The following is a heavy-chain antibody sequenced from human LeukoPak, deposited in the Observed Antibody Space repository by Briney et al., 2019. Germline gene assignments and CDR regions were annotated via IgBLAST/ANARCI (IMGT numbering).Heavy chain of an antibody. J-gene: IGHJ6*02. CDR1: GDSISTGGYY. Sequence: SETLSLTCTVSGDSISTGGYYWAWIRQHRERGLEWIGYIYYSGSTHYNPSLQSRVTISVDTSKNQFSLNLNSVTAADTAVYYCARVIVVVPIGVYHYYAMDVWGQGTTLIVSS. CDR2: IYYSGST. D-gene: IGHD2-2*01. CDR3: ARVIVVVPIGVYHYYAMDV. V-gene: IGHV4-31*03.